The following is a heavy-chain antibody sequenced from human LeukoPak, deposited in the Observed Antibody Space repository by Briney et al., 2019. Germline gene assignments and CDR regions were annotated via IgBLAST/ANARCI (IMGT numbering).Heavy chain of an antibody. D-gene: IGHD2-2*01. Sequence: PSQTLSLTCTVSGGSISSGGYYWSWIRQHPGKGLGWIGYIYYSGSTYYNPSLKSRVTISVDTSKNQFSLKLSSVTAADTAVYYCARAGYCSSTSCSWFDPWGQGTLVTVSS. J-gene: IGHJ5*02. CDR2: IYYSGST. V-gene: IGHV4-31*03. CDR3: ARAGYCSSTSCSWFDP. CDR1: GGSISSGGYY.